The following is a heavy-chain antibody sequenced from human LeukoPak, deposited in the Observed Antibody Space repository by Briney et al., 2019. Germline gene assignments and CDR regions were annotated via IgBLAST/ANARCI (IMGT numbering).Heavy chain of an antibody. Sequence: SETLSLTCTVSGGSISSYYWSWLRQPAGKALEWIGRIYTSENTKYNPSLKSRVTMSVDTSKTHLSLKLSSVTAADTAVYYCARDSLGYCSGWEDYWGQGTLVTVSS. V-gene: IGHV4-4*07. CDR3: ARDSLGYCSGWEDY. D-gene: IGHD6-19*01. J-gene: IGHJ4*02. CDR1: GGSISSYY. CDR2: IYTSENT.